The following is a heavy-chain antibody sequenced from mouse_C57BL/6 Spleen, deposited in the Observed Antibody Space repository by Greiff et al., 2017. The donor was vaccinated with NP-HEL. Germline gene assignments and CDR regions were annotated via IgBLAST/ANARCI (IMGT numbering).Heavy chain of an antibody. V-gene: IGHV1-61*01. CDR2: IYPSDSET. Sequence: QVQLKQPGAELVRPGSSVKLSCKASGYTFTSYWMDWVKQRPGQGLEWIGNIYPSDSETHYNQKFKDKATLTVDKSSSTAYMQLSSLTSEDSAVYYWARSDYDVFAYWGQGTLVTVSA. J-gene: IGHJ3*01. CDR3: ARSDYDVFAY. CDR1: GYTFTSYW. D-gene: IGHD2-4*01.